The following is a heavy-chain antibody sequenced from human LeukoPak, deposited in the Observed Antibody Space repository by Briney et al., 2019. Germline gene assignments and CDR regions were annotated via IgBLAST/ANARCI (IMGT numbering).Heavy chain of an antibody. Sequence: GRSLRLSCAASGFTFSSYGMHWVRQAPGKGLEWVAVISYDGSNKYYADSVKGRFTISRDNSKNTLYLQMNSLRAEDTAVYYCARDRRYSSGYDYWGQGTLVTVSS. CDR3: ARDRRYSSGYDY. J-gene: IGHJ4*02. CDR2: ISYDGSNK. CDR1: GFTFSSYG. V-gene: IGHV3-30*03. D-gene: IGHD6-19*01.